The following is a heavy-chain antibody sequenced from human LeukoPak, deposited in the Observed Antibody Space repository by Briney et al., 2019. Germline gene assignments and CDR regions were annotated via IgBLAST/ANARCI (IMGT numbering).Heavy chain of an antibody. Sequence: PSETLSLTCTVSGGSISSGDYYWSWIRQPPGKGLEWIGYIYYSGSTYYNPSLKSRVTISVDTSKNQLSLKLSSVTAADTAVYYCARENYDFWSGYPYNWFDPWGQGTLVTVSS. CDR1: GGSISSGDYY. CDR3: ARENYDFWSGYPYNWFDP. J-gene: IGHJ5*02. V-gene: IGHV4-30-4*08. CDR2: IYYSGST. D-gene: IGHD3-3*01.